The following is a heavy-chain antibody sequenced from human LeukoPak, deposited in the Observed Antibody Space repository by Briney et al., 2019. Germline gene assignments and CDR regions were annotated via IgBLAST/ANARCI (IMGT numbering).Heavy chain of an antibody. CDR2: IYISGIT. CDR3: ARAQERDGYNLIDGDAFDI. Sequence: SETLSLTCSVSGDSITNYYWNWIRQPAGKGLEWIGRIYISGITNYNPSLKSRVTMSVDTSKNHFSLKLSSVTAADTAVYYCARAQERDGYNLIDGDAFDIWGQGTMVTVSS. CDR1: GDSITNYY. D-gene: IGHD5-24*01. J-gene: IGHJ3*02. V-gene: IGHV4-4*07.